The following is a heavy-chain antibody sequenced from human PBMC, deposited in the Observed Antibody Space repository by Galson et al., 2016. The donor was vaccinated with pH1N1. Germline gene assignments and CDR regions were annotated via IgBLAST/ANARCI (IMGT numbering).Heavy chain of an antibody. V-gene: IGHV3-21*01. CDR2: ITSNSFHI. CDR3: ARDPGRPRLFYMDV. J-gene: IGHJ6*03. Sequence: SLRLSCEASGFTFTAYSMNWVRQAPGKGLEWVASITSNSFHIYYTDSVRGRFTISRDNAKNSLYLHMHSLSAEDTAVYYCARDPGRPRLFYMDVWGKGTTVTVSS. D-gene: IGHD1-26*01. CDR1: GFTFTAYS.